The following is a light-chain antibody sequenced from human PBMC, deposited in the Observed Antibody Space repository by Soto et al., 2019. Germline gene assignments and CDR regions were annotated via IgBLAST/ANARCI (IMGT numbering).Light chain of an antibody. CDR1: QSVGSN. Sequence: EIVMTQSPATLSVSPGERATLSCRASQSVGSNLAWYQQKPGQAPRLLIYGASTRATGIPARFSGSGSGTEFTLTISSLQSEDFAVYYGQQYNNWPWTFGQGTKVEIK. CDR2: GAS. J-gene: IGKJ1*01. V-gene: IGKV3-15*01. CDR3: QQYNNWPWT.